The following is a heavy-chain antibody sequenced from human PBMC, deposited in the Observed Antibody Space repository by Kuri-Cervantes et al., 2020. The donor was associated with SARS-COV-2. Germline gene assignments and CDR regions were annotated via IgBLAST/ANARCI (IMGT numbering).Heavy chain of an antibody. V-gene: IGHV3-48*01. CDR1: GFTFSSYS. Sequence: GESLKISCAASGFTFSSYSMNWVRQAPGKGLEWVSSISSSSTIYYADSVKGRFTISRDNSKNTLYLQMNSLRAEDTAVYYCARANEYYDILTGRNDAFDIWGQGTMVTVSS. D-gene: IGHD3-9*01. CDR3: ARANEYYDILTGRNDAFDI. J-gene: IGHJ3*02. CDR2: ISSSSTI.